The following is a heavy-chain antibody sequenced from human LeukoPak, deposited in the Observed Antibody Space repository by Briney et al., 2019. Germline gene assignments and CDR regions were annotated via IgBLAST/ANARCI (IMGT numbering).Heavy chain of an antibody. CDR2: IYYSGST. D-gene: IGHD6-19*01. V-gene: IGHV4-59*08. Sequence: SETLSLTCTVSGGSISSYYWRWIRQPPGKGLEWIGYIYYSGSTNYNPSLKSRVTISVDTSKNQFSLKLSSVTAADTAVYYCARLTGYSSGLGAFDIWGQGTMVTVSS. J-gene: IGHJ3*02. CDR3: ARLTGYSSGLGAFDI. CDR1: GGSISSYY.